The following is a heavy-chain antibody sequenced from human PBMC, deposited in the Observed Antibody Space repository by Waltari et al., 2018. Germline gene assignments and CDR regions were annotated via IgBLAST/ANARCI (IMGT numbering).Heavy chain of an antibody. Sequence: QVQLQESGPGLVKPSQTLSLTCTVSGGSIRSGRYYWSWIRQPAGKGLEWIGRIYTSGSTNYNPSLKSRVTISVDTSKNQFSLKLSSVTAADTAVYYCAREGIAAAGWFDPWGQGTLVTVSS. D-gene: IGHD6-13*01. V-gene: IGHV4-61*02. CDR2: IYTSGST. CDR1: GGSIRSGRYY. J-gene: IGHJ5*02. CDR3: AREGIAAAGWFDP.